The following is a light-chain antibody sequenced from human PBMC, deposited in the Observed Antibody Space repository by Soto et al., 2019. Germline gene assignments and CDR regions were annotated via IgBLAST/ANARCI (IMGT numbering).Light chain of an antibody. Sequence: DIQMTQSPSSLSASVGDNVTMSCRASQNILTYLNWYQQNPGRAPKLLIFGASILQVGVPSRFSGIGSGTEFTLTITSLRPEDFATYFCQQTYRSPFTFGPGTKVDVK. CDR2: GAS. J-gene: IGKJ3*01. CDR1: QNILTY. V-gene: IGKV1-39*01. CDR3: QQTYRSPFT.